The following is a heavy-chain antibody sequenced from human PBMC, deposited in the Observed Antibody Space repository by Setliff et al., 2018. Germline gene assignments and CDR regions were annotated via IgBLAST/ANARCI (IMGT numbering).Heavy chain of an antibody. Sequence: SETLSLTCTVSGGSISSHYWSWIRQPPGKGLEWIGSIYYSGSTNYNPSLKSRVTISVDTSKNQFSLKLSSVTAADTAAYYCASERESASRQTYFDSWGQGTLVTVSS. CDR2: IYYSGST. V-gene: IGHV4-59*11. CDR1: GGSISSHY. D-gene: IGHD2-15*01. CDR3: ASERESASRQTYFDS. J-gene: IGHJ4*02.